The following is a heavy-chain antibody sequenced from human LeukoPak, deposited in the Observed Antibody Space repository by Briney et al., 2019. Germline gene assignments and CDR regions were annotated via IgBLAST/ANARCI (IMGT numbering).Heavy chain of an antibody. V-gene: IGHV3-30*18. D-gene: IGHD6-19*01. CDR2: ISYDGSNK. J-gene: IGHJ4*02. Sequence: GGSQRLSCAASGSSYGMHWVRQAPGKGLEWVAVISYDGSNKYYANSVKGRFTISRDNSKNTLYLQMNSLRAEDTAVYYCAKEYSSGWPNYWGQGTLVTVSS. CDR1: GSSYG. CDR3: AKEYSSGWPNY.